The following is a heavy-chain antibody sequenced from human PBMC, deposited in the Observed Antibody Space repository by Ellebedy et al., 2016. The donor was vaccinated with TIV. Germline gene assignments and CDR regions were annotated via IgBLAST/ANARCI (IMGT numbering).Heavy chain of an antibody. J-gene: IGHJ4*02. D-gene: IGHD3-10*01. CDR2: ISSDGSNK. V-gene: IGHV3-30*03. Sequence: GESLKISXVASGFTFRSHGIYWVRQAPGKGLERVAVISSDGSNKYYADPVKGRFTISRDNSKNTLYLQMNSLRTDDMAVYYCARGGSSGSSDYWGQGTLVTVSS. CDR1: GFTFRSHG. CDR3: ARGGSSGSSDY.